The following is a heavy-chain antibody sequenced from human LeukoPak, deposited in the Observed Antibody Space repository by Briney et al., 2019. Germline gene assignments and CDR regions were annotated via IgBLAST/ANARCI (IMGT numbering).Heavy chain of an antibody. Sequence: KPSETLSLTCTVSGGSISSSSYYWSWIRQPAGKGLEWIGRIYTSGSTNYNPSLKSRVTISVDTSKNQFSLKLSSVTAADTAVYYCARDLRLVIAAGWFDPWGQGTLVTVSS. CDR2: IYTSGST. J-gene: IGHJ5*02. CDR1: GGSISSSSYY. V-gene: IGHV4-61*02. CDR3: ARDLRLVIAAGWFDP. D-gene: IGHD2-21*01.